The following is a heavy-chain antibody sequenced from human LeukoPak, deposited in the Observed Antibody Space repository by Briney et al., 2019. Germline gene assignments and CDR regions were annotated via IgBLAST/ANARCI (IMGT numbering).Heavy chain of an antibody. V-gene: IGHV1-69*01. CDR3: ARDGCVVSPRCYAEDYYYGMDV. Sequence: SVKVSCKASGGTFSSYAISWVRRAPGHGLEWMGGIIPIFGTANYAQKFQGRVTITADESTSTAYMELSNLRSEDTAVYYCARDGCVVSPRCYAEDYYYGMDVWGQGTTVTVSS. D-gene: IGHD2-2*01. CDR2: IIPIFGTA. CDR1: GGTFSSYA. J-gene: IGHJ6*02.